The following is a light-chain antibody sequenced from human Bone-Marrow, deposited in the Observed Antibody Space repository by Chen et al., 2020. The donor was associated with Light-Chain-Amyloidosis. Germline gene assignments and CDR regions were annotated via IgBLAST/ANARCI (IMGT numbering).Light chain of an antibody. CDR3: AAWDDSLSVV. CDR2: RNN. V-gene: IGLV1-47*01. Sequence: QSVLTQPPSASGTPGQRVTISCSGSSSNIGSNYVYWYQQLPGTAPKLLIYRNNQRPSGVPDRFSGSKSGTSASLAISGLRSDNEADYFWAAWDDSLSVVFGGGTKLTVL. J-gene: IGLJ2*01. CDR1: SSNIGSNY.